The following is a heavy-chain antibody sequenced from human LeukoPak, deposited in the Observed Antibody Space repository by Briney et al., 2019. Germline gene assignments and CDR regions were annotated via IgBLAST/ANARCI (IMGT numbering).Heavy chain of an antibody. CDR1: GYTFTSYG. CDR2: ISAYNGNT. CDR3: ARDQVQLERRGLRRYGWFDP. Sequence: ASVKVSCKASGYTFTSYGISWVRQAPGQGLEWMGWISAYNGNTNYAQKLQGRVTMPTDTSTSTAYMELRSLRSDDTAVYYCARDQVQLERRGLRRYGWFDPWGQGTLVTVSS. D-gene: IGHD1-1*01. V-gene: IGHV1-18*01. J-gene: IGHJ5*02.